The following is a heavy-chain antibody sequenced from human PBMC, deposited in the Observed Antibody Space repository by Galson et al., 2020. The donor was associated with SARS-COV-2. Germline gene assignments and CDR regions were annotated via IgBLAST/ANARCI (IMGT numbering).Heavy chain of an antibody. V-gene: IGHV3-53*01. CDR1: GFAVSDTY. CDR3: ARDPYSGGWTNYYYFGMDV. J-gene: IGHJ6*02. Sequence: GESLKISCVASGFAVSDTYMSWIRQVPGKGLEWVALLYAGGSASYTGSVKGRFTISRDNSKNSLYLHMNSLRLEDTAIYYCARDPYSGGWTNYYYFGMDVWGQGTTVTVSS. D-gene: IGHD6-19*01. CDR2: LYAGGSA.